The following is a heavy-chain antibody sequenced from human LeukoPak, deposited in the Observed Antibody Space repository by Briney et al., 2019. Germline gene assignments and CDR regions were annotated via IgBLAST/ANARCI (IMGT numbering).Heavy chain of an antibody. D-gene: IGHD1-14*01. CDR2: ISPGGGTT. Sequence: GGSLRLSCAASGFAFGSEGMSWVRQSPGRGLEWVAYISPGGGTTYYADSVKGRFTISRDNSKNSLYVQMNSLRAEDTAVYFCAKTALQHGDYYSYMDVWGKGTTATVSS. J-gene: IGHJ6*03. CDR3: AKTALQHGDYYSYMDV. CDR1: GFAFGSEG. V-gene: IGHV3-48*04.